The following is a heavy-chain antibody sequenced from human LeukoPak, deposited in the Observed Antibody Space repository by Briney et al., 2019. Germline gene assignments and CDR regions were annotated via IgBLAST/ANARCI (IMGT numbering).Heavy chain of an antibody. CDR1: GFTFGDYA. J-gene: IGHJ6*02. D-gene: IGHD1-26*01. CDR2: IRSKAYGGTT. CDR3: TREHIVGATTRPYGMDV. Sequence: GGSLRLSCTASGFTFGDYAMSWFRQAPGKGLEWVGFIRSKAYGGTTEYAASVKGRFTISRDDSKSIAYLQMNSLKTEDTAVYYCTREHIVGATTRPYGMDVWGQGTTVTVSS. V-gene: IGHV3-49*03.